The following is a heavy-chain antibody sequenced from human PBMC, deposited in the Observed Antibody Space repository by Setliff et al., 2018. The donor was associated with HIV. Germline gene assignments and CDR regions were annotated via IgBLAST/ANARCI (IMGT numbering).Heavy chain of an antibody. Sequence: GSLRLSCVASGSTFSTLWMSWVRQAPGKGLEWVGLIKSKPDGETTDYAAPVKGRFTISRDDSKNTLYLQMSNLKTDDTAVYYCAKGSPAPQYFQHWGKGTTVTVSS. D-gene: IGHD2-15*01. J-gene: IGHJ6*04. V-gene: IGHV3-15*01. CDR2: IKSKPDGETT. CDR3: AKGSPAPQYFQH. CDR1: GSTFSTLW.